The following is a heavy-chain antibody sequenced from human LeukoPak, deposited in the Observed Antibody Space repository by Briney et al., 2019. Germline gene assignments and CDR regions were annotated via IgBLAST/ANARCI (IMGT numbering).Heavy chain of an antibody. D-gene: IGHD4-11*01. CDR1: GFTFSDYY. J-gene: IGHJ4*02. CDR2: ISNTGSTI. V-gene: IGHV3-11*01. Sequence: GGSLRLSCAVSGFTFSDYYMSWIRQAPGKGLEWISYISNTGSTIYYADSVKGRFTISRDNAKNSVYLQMNSLRAEDTAVYYCARAVTPPTPPFDYWGQGTLVTVSS. CDR3: ARAVTPPTPPFDY.